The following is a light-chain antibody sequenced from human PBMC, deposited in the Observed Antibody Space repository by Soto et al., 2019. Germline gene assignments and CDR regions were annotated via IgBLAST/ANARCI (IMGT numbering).Light chain of an antibody. CDR3: QRYISAPVT. CDR2: AAS. V-gene: IGKV1-27*01. Sequence: DIQMTQSPSSLSASVGDRVTITCRATQGISNYLAWYQQKPGKVPKLLIYAASTLQSGVPSRFSGSGSGTAFTLTISSLQPEDVATYYCQRYISAPVTFGPGTNVHIK. CDR1: QGISNY. J-gene: IGKJ3*01.